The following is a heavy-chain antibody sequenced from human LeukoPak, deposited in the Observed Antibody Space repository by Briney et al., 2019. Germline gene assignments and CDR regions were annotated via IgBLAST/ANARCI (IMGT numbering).Heavy chain of an antibody. CDR2: MNPANGNT. Sequence: GASVKVSCKASGYTFTSYDINWVRQVTGQGLEWMGWMNPANGNTGYVQKFQGRVTMTRDTSITTAYMDLSSLISDDTGIYYCVRGFTYGHPLDYWGQGTLVTVSS. V-gene: IGHV1-8*01. D-gene: IGHD3-10*01. CDR3: VRGFTYGHPLDY. J-gene: IGHJ4*02. CDR1: GYTFTSYD.